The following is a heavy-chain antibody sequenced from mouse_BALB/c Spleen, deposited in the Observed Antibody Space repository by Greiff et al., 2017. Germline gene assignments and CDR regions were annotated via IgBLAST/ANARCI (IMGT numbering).Heavy chain of an antibody. D-gene: IGHD1-2*01. CDR3: ARNYGYVRVDY. CDR2: ISSGSSTI. Sequence: EVQRVESGGGLVQPGGSRKLSCAASGFTFSSFGMHWVRQAPEKGLEWVAYISSGSSTIYYADTVKGRFTISRDNPKNTLFLQMTSLRSEDTAMYYCARNYGYVRVDYWGQGTSVTVSS. V-gene: IGHV5-17*02. J-gene: IGHJ4*01. CDR1: GFTFSSFG.